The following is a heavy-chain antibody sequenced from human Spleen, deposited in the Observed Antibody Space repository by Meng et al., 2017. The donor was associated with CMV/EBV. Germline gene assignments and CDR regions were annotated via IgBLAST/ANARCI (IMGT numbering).Heavy chain of an antibody. J-gene: IGHJ4*02. D-gene: IGHD3-3*01. Sequence: GSGASISSSNWWSWVRQSPGKGLEWIGEIYHTGGTNYNPSLKSRVTISLDNSKNQFSLKLSSVTAADSAVYYCAGASYNDFWSGYSTWGQGTLVTVSS. CDR1: GASISSSNW. CDR2: IYHTGGT. CDR3: AGASYNDFWSGYST. V-gene: IGHV4-4*02.